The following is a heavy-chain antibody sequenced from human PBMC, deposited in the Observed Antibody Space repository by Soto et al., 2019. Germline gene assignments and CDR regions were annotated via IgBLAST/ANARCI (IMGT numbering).Heavy chain of an antibody. CDR2: IYTSWST. Sequence: QVQLQESGPGLVKPSETLSLTCTVCGGAISCYYWSWIRQLAGKGLEWIGRIYTSWSTNYKPSLKSRVTLSVHTSKNQFSLKLSSVTAADTAVYYCARDSYYYDRSVYRNWFDPWGPGTLVTGSS. CDR1: GGAISCYY. J-gene: IGHJ5*02. CDR3: ARDSYYYDRSVYRNWFDP. D-gene: IGHD3-22*01. V-gene: IGHV4-4*07.